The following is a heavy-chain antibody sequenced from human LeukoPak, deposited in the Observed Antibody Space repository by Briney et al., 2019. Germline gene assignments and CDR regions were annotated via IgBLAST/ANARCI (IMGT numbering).Heavy chain of an antibody. Sequence: SETLCLTCTVSGGSISSSGYFWGWIRQPPGKGLERIGNIHYSGNTYYNPSLKSRVTISVDTSKNQFSLKLTSVTAADTAVYYCATRYCPYSGCNFFPHYWGQGTLVTVSS. V-gene: IGHV4-39*01. CDR3: ATRYCPYSGCNFFPHY. CDR1: GGSISSSGYF. CDR2: IHYSGNT. D-gene: IGHD5-12*01. J-gene: IGHJ4*02.